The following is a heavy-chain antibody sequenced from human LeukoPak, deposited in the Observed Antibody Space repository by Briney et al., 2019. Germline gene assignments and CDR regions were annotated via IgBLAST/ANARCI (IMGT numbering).Heavy chain of an antibody. CDR3: ARHSSGYYSGGAFDI. J-gene: IGHJ3*02. CDR2: IYPGDSDT. CDR1: GYSFTSHW. V-gene: IGHV5-51*01. D-gene: IGHD3-22*01. Sequence: GESLKISCKGSGYSFTSHWIGWVRQMPGKGLEWMGIIYPGDSDTRYSPSFQGQVTISADKSISTAYLQWSSLKASDTAMYYCARHSSGYYSGGAFDIWGQGTMVTVSS.